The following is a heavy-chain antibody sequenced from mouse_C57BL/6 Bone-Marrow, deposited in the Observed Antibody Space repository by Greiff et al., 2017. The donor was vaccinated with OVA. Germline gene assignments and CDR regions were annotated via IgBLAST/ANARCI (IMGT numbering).Heavy chain of an antibody. J-gene: IGHJ2*01. CDR1: GYSFTSYY. CDR2: IYPGSGNT. D-gene: IGHD2-4*01. CDR3: ARRNDYGEVYFDY. Sequence: QVQLQQSGPELVKPGASVKISCKASGYSFTSYYIHWVKQRPGQGLEWIGWIYPGSGNTKYNEKFKGKATLTADTSSSTAYMQLSSLTSEDSAVYYCARRNDYGEVYFDYWGQGTTLTVSS. V-gene: IGHV1-66*01.